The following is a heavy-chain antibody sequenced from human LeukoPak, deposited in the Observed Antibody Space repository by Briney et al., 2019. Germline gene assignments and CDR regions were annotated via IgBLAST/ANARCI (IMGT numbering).Heavy chain of an antibody. CDR2: IRYDGSNK. J-gene: IGHJ4*02. D-gene: IGHD3-22*01. CDR1: GFTFSTYG. CDR3: AKDEDYDSSLHVYYFDY. Sequence: GGSLRLSCAASGFTFSTYGMHWVRQAPGKGLEWVAFIRYDGSNKYYADSVEGRFAISRDNSKNTLSLQMNSLRAEDTAVYYCAKDEDYDSSLHVYYFDYWGQGTLVTVSS. V-gene: IGHV3-30*02.